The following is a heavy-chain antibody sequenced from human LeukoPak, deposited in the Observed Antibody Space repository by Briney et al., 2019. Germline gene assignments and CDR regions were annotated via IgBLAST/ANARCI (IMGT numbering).Heavy chain of an antibody. D-gene: IGHD4-17*01. CDR2: IYYRGST. CDR1: GGSISSGDYY. J-gene: IGHJ4*02. CDR3: ARGRGHDYGDYFDY. V-gene: IGHV4-30-4*01. Sequence: SETLSLTCTVSGGSISSGDYYWSWIRQPPGKGLEWIGYIYYRGSTYYNPSLKSRVTISVDTSKNQFSLKLSSVTAADTAVYYCARGRGHDYGDYFDYWGQGTLVTVSS.